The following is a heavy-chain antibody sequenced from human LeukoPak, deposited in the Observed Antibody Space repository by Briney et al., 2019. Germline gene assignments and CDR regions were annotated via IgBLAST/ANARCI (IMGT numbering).Heavy chain of an antibody. Sequence: PGGSLRLSCAASGFTFSSYSMNWVRQAPGKGLEWVSSISSSSSYIYYADSVKGRFTIPRDNAKNSLYLQMNSLRAEDTAVYYCARSHVSCYDYWGQGTLVTVSS. CDR2: ISSSSSYI. J-gene: IGHJ4*02. CDR1: GFTFSSYS. CDR3: ARSHVSCYDY. D-gene: IGHD2-2*01. V-gene: IGHV3-21*01.